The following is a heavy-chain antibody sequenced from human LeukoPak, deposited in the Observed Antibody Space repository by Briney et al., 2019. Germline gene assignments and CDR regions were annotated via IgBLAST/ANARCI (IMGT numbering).Heavy chain of an antibody. V-gene: IGHV1-69*13. D-gene: IGHD3-10*01. CDR1: GGTFSSYA. J-gene: IGHJ3*02. Sequence: ASVKVSCRASGGTFSSYAISWVRQAPGQGLEWMGGIIPIFGTANYAQKFQGRVTITADESTSTAYMELSSLRSEDTAVYYCAREAADRLWLGYAFDIWGQGTMVTVSS. CDR3: AREAADRLWLGYAFDI. CDR2: IIPIFGTA.